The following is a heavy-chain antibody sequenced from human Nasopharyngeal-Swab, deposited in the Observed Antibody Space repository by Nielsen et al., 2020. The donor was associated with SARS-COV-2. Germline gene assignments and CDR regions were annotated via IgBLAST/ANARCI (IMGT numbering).Heavy chain of an antibody. J-gene: IGHJ6*02. CDR1: GDSVSNNGAT. CDR3: ARGGVYYYGMDV. Sequence: QTRSLTCVISGDSVSNNGATWSWFRQSPSRGLEWLGRTYYRSKWKSDYAVSVTSRLTINPDTSKNQFSLQLSSVTPEDTAIYYCARGGVYYYGMDVWGQGTTVTVSS. V-gene: IGHV6-1*01. D-gene: IGHD6-25*01. CDR2: TYYRSKWKS.